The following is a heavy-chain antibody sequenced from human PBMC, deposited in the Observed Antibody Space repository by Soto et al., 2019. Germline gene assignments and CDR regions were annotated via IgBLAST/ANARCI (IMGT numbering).Heavy chain of an antibody. CDR3: ARVMIVDTTHLSYYYGMDV. D-gene: IGHD5-12*01. Sequence: GXAVKVAYQASGCSFSSYAISWVRQAPGQGLEWRGGIIPIFGTANYAQKFQGRVTITADESTSTAYMELSSLRSEDTAVYYCARVMIVDTTHLSYYYGMDVWGQGTTVTVSS. V-gene: IGHV1-69*01. CDR1: GCSFSSYA. CDR2: IIPIFGTA. J-gene: IGHJ6*02.